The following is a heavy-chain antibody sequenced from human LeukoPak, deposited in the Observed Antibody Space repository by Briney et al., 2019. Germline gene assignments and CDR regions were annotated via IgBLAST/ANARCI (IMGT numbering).Heavy chain of an antibody. CDR1: GFTVSSNY. Sequence: GGSLRLSCAASGFTVSSNYMSWVRQAPGKGLGWVSVIYSGGSTYYADSVKGRFTISRDNSKNTLYLQMNSLGAEDTAVYYCARVSYYDSSGYYFLSYVDYWGQGTLVTVSS. D-gene: IGHD3-22*01. CDR3: ARVSYYDSSGYYFLSYVDY. CDR2: IYSGGST. V-gene: IGHV3-53*01. J-gene: IGHJ4*02.